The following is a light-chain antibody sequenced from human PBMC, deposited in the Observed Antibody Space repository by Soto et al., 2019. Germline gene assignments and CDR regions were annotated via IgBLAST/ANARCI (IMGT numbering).Light chain of an antibody. CDR3: HQYGSSPPYT. CDR2: GSS. Sequence: EVVLTQSPGTLSLSPGERATLSCRASQSVSNNYFAWYQQKHGQAPRLIIFGSSDMATGIPDRFSGSGSGTDLTLTISSLEPEDFAVYYCHQYGSSPPYTFGQGTKLEIK. J-gene: IGKJ2*01. CDR1: QSVSNNY. V-gene: IGKV3-20*01.